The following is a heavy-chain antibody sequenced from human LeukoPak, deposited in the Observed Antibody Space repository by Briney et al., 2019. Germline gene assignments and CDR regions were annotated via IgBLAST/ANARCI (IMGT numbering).Heavy chain of an antibody. Sequence: GGSLRLSCAASGFTFSSYWMHWVRQAPGKGLVWVSNINPGGSSTAYADFGKGRFTISRDNAKNTLYLQMNSLRAEDTGVYYCALLTPVVNNCDFWGQGTLVSVSS. CDR1: GFTFSSYW. J-gene: IGHJ4*02. V-gene: IGHV3-74*01. CDR2: INPGGSST. CDR3: ALLTPVVNNCDF. D-gene: IGHD2-15*01.